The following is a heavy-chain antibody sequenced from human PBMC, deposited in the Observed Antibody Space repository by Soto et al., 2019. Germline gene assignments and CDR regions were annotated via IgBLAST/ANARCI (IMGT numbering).Heavy chain of an antibody. CDR1: GYTFTSYG. CDR2: ISAYNGNT. Sequence: ASVKVSCKASGYTFTSYGISWVRQAPGQGLEWMGWISAYNGNTNYAQKLQGRVTMTTDTSTSTAYMELRSLRSDDTAVYYCARVGLNDFLSGYYVEREAYIDYWGQGTLVTVSS. CDR3: ARVGLNDFLSGYYVEREAYIDY. V-gene: IGHV1-18*01. D-gene: IGHD3-3*01. J-gene: IGHJ4*02.